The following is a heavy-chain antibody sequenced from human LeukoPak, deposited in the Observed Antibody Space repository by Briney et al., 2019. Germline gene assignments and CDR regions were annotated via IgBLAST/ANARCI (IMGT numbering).Heavy chain of an antibody. Sequence: GGSLRLSCAASGFTFDDYAMHWVRHAPGKGLEWVANIKQDGSEKYYVDSVKGRFTISRDNAKNSLYLQMNSLRAEDTAVYYCARESRRWREFDIWGQGTMVTVSS. D-gene: IGHD5-24*01. CDR3: ARESRRWREFDI. V-gene: IGHV3-7*01. CDR1: GFTFDDYA. J-gene: IGHJ3*02. CDR2: IKQDGSEK.